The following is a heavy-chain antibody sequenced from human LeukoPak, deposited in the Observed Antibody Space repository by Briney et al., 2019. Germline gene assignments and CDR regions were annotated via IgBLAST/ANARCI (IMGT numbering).Heavy chain of an antibody. J-gene: IGHJ5*02. D-gene: IGHD3-9*01. V-gene: IGHV4-38-2*02. CDR2: IYHSGST. CDR1: GYSISSGYY. CDR3: ARDLQDDISTSRFDP. Sequence: ASETLSFTGTVSGYSISSGYYWGWIRQPPGKGLEWIGSIYHSGSTYYNPSLKSRVTISVDTSKNQFSLKLRSLTAADTAVYSCARDLQDDISTSRFDPWGQGTLVTVSS.